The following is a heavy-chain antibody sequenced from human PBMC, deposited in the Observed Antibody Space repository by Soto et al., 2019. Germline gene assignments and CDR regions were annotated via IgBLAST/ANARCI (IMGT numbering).Heavy chain of an antibody. V-gene: IGHV3-15*07. CDR2: IMSKTDGGTT. CDR1: GFTFSNAW. J-gene: IGHJ5*02. CDR3: TADPRYCSNGVCYRWFDP. Sequence: GGSLRLSCAASGFTFSNAWMNWVRQAPGKGLEWVGRIMSKTDGGTTDYAAPVKGRFTISRDDSKDTLYLQMNSLKTEDTALYYCTADPRYCSNGVCYRWFDPWGQGTLVTVSS. D-gene: IGHD2-8*01.